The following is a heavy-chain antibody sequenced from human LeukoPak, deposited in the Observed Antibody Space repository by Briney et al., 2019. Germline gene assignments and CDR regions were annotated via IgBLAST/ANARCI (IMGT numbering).Heavy chain of an antibody. CDR1: GGSISSYY. CDR3: ARDVTGNYYYGMDV. D-gene: IGHD1-14*01. V-gene: IGHV4-4*07. Sequence: SETLSLTCTVSGGSISSYYWSWIGQRAGNGLEGIGRIYTSGSTNYNHSLKSRVTMSVDTSKNQFSLRLSSVTAADTAVYYCARDVTGNYYYGMDVWGQGTTVTVSS. J-gene: IGHJ6*02. CDR2: IYTSGST.